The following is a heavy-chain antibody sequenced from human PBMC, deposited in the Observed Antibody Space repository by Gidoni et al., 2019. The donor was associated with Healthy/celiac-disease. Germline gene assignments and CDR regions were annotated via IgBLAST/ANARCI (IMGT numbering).Heavy chain of an antibody. Sequence: GGSISSGDYYWSWIRQPPGKGLEWIGYIYYSGSTYYNPALKSRVTISVDTSKNQFSLKRSSVTAADTAVYYCARETLPVGATTLDYWGQGTLVTVSS. J-gene: IGHJ4*02. V-gene: IGHV4-30-4*01. CDR1: GGSISSGDYY. CDR3: ARETLPVGATTLDY. D-gene: IGHD1-26*01. CDR2: IYYSGST.